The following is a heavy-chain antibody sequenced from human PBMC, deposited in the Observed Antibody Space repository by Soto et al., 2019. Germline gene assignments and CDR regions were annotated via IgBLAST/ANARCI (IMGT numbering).Heavy chain of an antibody. Sequence: GSLRLSCEVSGFIFSMYSMSWVRQTPGKGLEWVAKIPQDGVDGHYADAVKGRFTISRDNGKNSLYLQMNNLRAEDTAVYYCARDHLILPAHDFFYGSDVWGRGATVTVLL. V-gene: IGHV3-7*03. D-gene: IGHD2-21*02. CDR2: IPQDGVDG. J-gene: IGHJ6*02. CDR3: ARDHLILPAHDFFYGSDV. CDR1: GFIFSMYS.